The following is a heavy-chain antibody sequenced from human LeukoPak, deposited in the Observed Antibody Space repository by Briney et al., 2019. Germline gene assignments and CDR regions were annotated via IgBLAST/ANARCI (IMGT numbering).Heavy chain of an antibody. V-gene: IGHV3-30-3*01. CDR3: AREYVLRYFDWFFSRGYFDY. Sequence: GRSLRLSCAASGFTFSSYAMHWVRQAPGKGLEWVAVISYDGSNKYYADSVKGRFTISRDNSKNTPYLQMNSLRAEDTAVYYCAREYVLRYFDWFFSRGYFDYWGQGTLVTVSS. CDR2: ISYDGSNK. CDR1: GFTFSSYA. J-gene: IGHJ4*02. D-gene: IGHD3-9*01.